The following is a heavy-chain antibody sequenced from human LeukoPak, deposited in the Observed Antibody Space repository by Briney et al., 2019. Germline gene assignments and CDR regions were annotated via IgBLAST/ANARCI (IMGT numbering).Heavy chain of an antibody. CDR3: GRHYYGSGSYPSDY. Sequence: GESLKISCMGSGYSFTSYWIGWVRQMPGKGLAWMGIIYPGDSQTRYSPSFQGQVTISADKSISTAYLQWSSLKASDTAMYYCGRHYYGSGSYPSDYWGQGTLVTVSS. CDR2: IYPGDSQT. V-gene: IGHV5-51*01. CDR1: GYSFTSYW. D-gene: IGHD3-10*01. J-gene: IGHJ4*02.